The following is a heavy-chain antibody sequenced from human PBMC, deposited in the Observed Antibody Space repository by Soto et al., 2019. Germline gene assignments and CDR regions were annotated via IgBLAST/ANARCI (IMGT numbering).Heavy chain of an antibody. Sequence: PSETLSLTCAVSGGSISSGAYSWSWIRQPPGKGLEWIGYIDHSGSTYYSPSLKSRVTVSVDRSKNKFSLKLSSVTAADTAVFYCARGPYDSSGFYPAFDIWGQGTMATVSS. V-gene: IGHV4-30-2*01. D-gene: IGHD3-22*01. CDR1: GGSISSGAYS. CDR2: IDHSGST. J-gene: IGHJ3*02. CDR3: ARGPYDSSGFYPAFDI.